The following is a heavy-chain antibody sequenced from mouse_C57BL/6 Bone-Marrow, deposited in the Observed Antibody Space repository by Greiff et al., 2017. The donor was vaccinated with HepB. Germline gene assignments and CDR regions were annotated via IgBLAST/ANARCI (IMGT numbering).Heavy chain of an antibody. CDR2: IYPGDGDT. CDR1: GYAFSSSW. Sequence: VKLMESGPELVKPGASVKISCKASGYAFSSSWMNWVKQRPGKGLEWIGRIYPGDGDTNYNGKFKGKATLTADKSSSTAYMQLSSLTSEDSAVYFCARGTAQAPYYFDYWGQGTTLTVSS. D-gene: IGHD3-2*02. CDR3: ARGTAQAPYYFDY. V-gene: IGHV1-82*01. J-gene: IGHJ2*01.